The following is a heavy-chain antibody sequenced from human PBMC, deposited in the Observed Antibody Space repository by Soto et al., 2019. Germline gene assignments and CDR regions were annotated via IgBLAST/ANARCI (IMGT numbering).Heavy chain of an antibody. CDR3: AKDAMIAHHYYYYYGMDV. D-gene: IGHD3-22*01. CDR2: ISYDGSNK. CDR1: EFPFISYC. J-gene: IGHJ6*02. V-gene: IGHV3-30*18. Sequence: GVSLRVSCAAAEFPFISYCMHWVRKAPGKGLEWVAVISYDGSNKYYADSVKGRFTISRDNSKNTLYLQMNSLRAEDTAVYYCAKDAMIAHHYYYYYGMDVWGQGTTVTVSS.